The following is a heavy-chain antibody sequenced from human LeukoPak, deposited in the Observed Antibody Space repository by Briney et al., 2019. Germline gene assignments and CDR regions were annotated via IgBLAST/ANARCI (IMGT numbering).Heavy chain of an antibody. CDR2: IRSTGEST. J-gene: IGHJ4*02. CDR3: ARKYTAMAPPDY. D-gene: IGHD5-18*01. Sequence: GGSLRLSCAASGFTFRTYAMSWVRQAPGKGLEWVSSIRSTGESTYYADSVKGRFTISRDNSRNTLYLQMNSLRAEDTAVYYCARKYTAMAPPDYWGQGTLVTVSS. CDR1: GFTFRTYA. V-gene: IGHV3-23*01.